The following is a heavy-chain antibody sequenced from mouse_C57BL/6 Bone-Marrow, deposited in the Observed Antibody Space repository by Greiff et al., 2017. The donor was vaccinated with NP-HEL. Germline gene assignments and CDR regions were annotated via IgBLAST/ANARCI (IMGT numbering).Heavy chain of an antibody. CDR3: ARGEYYGSGGYFDV. J-gene: IGHJ1*03. CDR1: GYTFTSYW. V-gene: IGHV1-55*01. CDR2: IYPGSGST. D-gene: IGHD1-1*01. Sequence: QVQLKQPGAELVKPGASVKMSCKASGYTFTSYWITWVKQRPGQGLEWIGDIYPGSGSTNYNEKFKSKATLTVDTSSSTAYMQLSSLTSENSAVYYCARGEYYGSGGYFDVWGTGTTVTVSS.